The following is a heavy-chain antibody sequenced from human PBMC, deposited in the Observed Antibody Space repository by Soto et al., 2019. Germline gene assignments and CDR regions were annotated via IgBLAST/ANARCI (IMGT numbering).Heavy chain of an antibody. CDR3: VMVDNYVTPTPQDV. J-gene: IGHJ6*02. Sequence: QVQLVQSGDEVKKPGASVRVSCKASGYILVIYGLAWVRQAPGQGLEWMGGISPYTGNTHSATKIQGRLTMTTDTSTSTAYMDLGSLTSDDTAVYYCVMVDNYVTPTPQDVWGQGTTVTVSS. CDR2: ISPYTGNT. V-gene: IGHV1-18*01. D-gene: IGHD3-16*01. CDR1: GYILVIYG.